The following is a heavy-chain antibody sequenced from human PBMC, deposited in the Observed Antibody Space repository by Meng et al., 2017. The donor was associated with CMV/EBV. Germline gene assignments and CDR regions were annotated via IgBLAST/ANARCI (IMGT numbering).Heavy chain of an antibody. V-gene: IGHV4-59*01. D-gene: IGHD2-2*01. CDR3: ARGGIVVVPGAHYYYYGMDV. CDR1: GGSISSYY. Sequence: GSLRLSCTVSGGSISSYYWSWIRQPPGKGLEWIGYIYYSGSTNYNPSLKSRVTISVDTSKNQFSLKLSSVTAADTAVYYCARGGIVVVPGAHYYYYGMDVWGQGTTVTVSS. J-gene: IGHJ6*02. CDR2: IYYSGST.